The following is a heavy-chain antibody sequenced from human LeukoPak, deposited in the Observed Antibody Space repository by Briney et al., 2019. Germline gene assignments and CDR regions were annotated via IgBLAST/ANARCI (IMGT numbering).Heavy chain of an antibody. V-gene: IGHV4-30-2*01. CDR2: IYHSGST. J-gene: IGHJ4*02. D-gene: IGHD2-2*01. Sequence: SETLSLTCTVSGGSISSGGYYWSWIRQPPGKGLEWIGYIYHSGSTYYNPSLKSRVTISVDRSKNRFSLKLSSVTAADTAVYYCARHLTRYCSSTSCYAFDYWGQGTLVTVS. CDR1: GGSISSGGYY. CDR3: ARHLTRYCSSTSCYAFDY.